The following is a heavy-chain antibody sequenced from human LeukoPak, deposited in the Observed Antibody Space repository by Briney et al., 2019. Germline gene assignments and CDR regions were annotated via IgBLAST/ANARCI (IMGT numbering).Heavy chain of an antibody. Sequence: SETLSLTCTVSGGSISSSSYYWGWIRQPPGKGLEWIGSIYYSGSTYYNPSLKSRVTISVDTSKNQFSLKLSPVTAADTAVYYCARHWYNWNYANYWGQGTLVTVSS. CDR1: GGSISSSSYY. CDR3: ARHWYNWNYANY. V-gene: IGHV4-39*01. CDR2: IYYSGST. J-gene: IGHJ4*02. D-gene: IGHD1-7*01.